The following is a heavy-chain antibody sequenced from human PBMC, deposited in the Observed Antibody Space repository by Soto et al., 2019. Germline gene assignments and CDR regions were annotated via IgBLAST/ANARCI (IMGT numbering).Heavy chain of an antibody. Sequence: PGGSLRLSCAASGFTFSSYGMHWVRQAPGKGLEWVAVISYDGSNKYYADSVKGRFTISRDNSKNTLYLQMNSLRAEDTAVYYCAKEGTTASAATPFFDYWGQGTLVTVSS. CDR2: ISYDGSNK. D-gene: IGHD2-15*01. CDR3: AKEGTTASAATPFFDY. J-gene: IGHJ4*02. CDR1: GFTFSSYG. V-gene: IGHV3-30*18.